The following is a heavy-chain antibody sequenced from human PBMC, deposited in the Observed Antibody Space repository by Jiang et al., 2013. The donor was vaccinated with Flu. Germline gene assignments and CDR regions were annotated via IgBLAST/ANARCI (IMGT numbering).Heavy chain of an antibody. CDR3: ARDQDRAYVPY. CDR1: GGSLSSGDYY. CDR2: IYYTGSI. D-gene: IGHD5-12*01. J-gene: IGHJ4*02. Sequence: PGLVKPSQTLSLTCTVSGGSLSSGDYYWIWFRQPPGKGLEWIAYIYYTGSIYYNASLRSRVTISVDTSKNQFSLKLSSVTAADTAVYYCARDQDRAYVPYWGQGALVTVSS. V-gene: IGHV4-30-4*01.